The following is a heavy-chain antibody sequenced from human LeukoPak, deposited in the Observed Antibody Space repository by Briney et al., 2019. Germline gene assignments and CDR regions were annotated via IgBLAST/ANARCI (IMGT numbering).Heavy chain of an antibody. CDR1: DYSISSHNY. V-gene: IGHV4-38-2*01. J-gene: IGHJ3*02. CDR3: ARLDTYYYDSTPTYAFDI. Sequence: PSETLSLTCAVSDYSISSHNYWGWIRQPPGKGLEWIGSVYHSGSTHYSPSLKSRVTISVDTSKNQFSLKLSSVTAADTAVYYCARLDTYYYDSTPTYAFDIWGQGTMVTVSS. D-gene: IGHD3-22*01. CDR2: VYHSGST.